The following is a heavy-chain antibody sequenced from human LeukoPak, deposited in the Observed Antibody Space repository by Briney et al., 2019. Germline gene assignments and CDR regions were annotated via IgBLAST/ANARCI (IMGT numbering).Heavy chain of an antibody. Sequence: ASVKVSFKASGYTFTSYGISWVRQAPGQGLEWMGWISAYNGNTNYAQKLQGRVTMTTDTSTSTAYMELRSLRSDDTAVYYCAREGIVVPAATLDYYYYYYMDVWGKATTVTVSS. CDR1: GYTFTSYG. CDR3: AREGIVVPAATLDYYYYYYMDV. CDR2: ISAYNGNT. D-gene: IGHD2-2*01. J-gene: IGHJ6*03. V-gene: IGHV1-18*01.